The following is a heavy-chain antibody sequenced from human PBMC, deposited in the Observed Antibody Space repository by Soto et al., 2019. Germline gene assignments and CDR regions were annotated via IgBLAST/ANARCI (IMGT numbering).Heavy chain of an antibody. V-gene: IGHV4-59*01. CDR2: IYYSGNT. CDR1: GGSISSFY. J-gene: IGHJ4*02. Sequence: QVQLQESGPGLVKPSETLSLTCTVSGGSISSFYWSWIRQPPGKGLEWIGYIYYSGNTDYNPSLQSRVTISVDTAKNQFSLKMTSVAAADTAVYYCARGINWAHFDYWGQGTPVTVSS. CDR3: ARGINWAHFDY. D-gene: IGHD1-1*01.